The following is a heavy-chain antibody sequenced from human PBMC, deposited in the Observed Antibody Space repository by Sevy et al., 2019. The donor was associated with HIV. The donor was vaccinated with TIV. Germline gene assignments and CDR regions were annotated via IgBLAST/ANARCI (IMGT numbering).Heavy chain of an antibody. D-gene: IGHD3-22*01. Sequence: ASVKVSCKVSGYTLTELSMHWVRQAPGKGLEWMGTFDPEDGETIYALKFQGRVSMTEDTSTDTAYMELNSLRSEDTAMYYCATTRDYYDSSGYPIDYWGQGTLVTVSS. CDR3: ATTRDYYDSSGYPIDY. CDR2: FDPEDGET. V-gene: IGHV1-24*01. CDR1: GYTLTELS. J-gene: IGHJ4*02.